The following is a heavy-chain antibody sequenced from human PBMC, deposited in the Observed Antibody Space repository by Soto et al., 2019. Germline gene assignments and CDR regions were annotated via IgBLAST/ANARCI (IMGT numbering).Heavy chain of an antibody. CDR1: GYTFTDDF. Sequence: SVKVSCKASGYTFTDDFIHWVRQAPGQGLEWMGWINPNSGGTNYAQKFQGRVTMTRDTSISTAYMELSRLTSDDTAVYYCARVAAGPPDYWGQGTLVTVYS. J-gene: IGHJ4*02. CDR3: ARVAAGPPDY. D-gene: IGHD6-13*01. CDR2: INPNSGGT. V-gene: IGHV1-2*02.